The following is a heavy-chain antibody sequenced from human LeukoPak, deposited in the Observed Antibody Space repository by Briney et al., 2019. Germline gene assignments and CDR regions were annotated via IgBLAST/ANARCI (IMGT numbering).Heavy chain of an antibody. V-gene: IGHV3-21*01. J-gene: IGHJ4*02. CDR1: GFTFSSYS. Sequence: GGSLRLSCAASGFTFSSYSMNWVRQAPGKGLEWVSSISSSSYIYYADSVKGRFTISRDNAKNSLYLQMNSLRAEDTAVYYCARATVAGTPGYWGQGTLVTVSS. CDR3: ARATVAGTPGY. D-gene: IGHD6-19*01. CDR2: ISSSSYI.